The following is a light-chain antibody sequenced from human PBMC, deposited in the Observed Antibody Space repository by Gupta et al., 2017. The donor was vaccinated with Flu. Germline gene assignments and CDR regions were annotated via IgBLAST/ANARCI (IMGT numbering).Light chain of an antibody. J-gene: IGLJ1*01. CDR2: EVS. CDR3: SSYAGNTYV. CDR1: SSDVGGYDY. Sequence: QSALTQPPSASGSPGQSVTISCTGTSSDVGGYDYVSWYQQHPGKAPKVMIYEVSKRPSGVPDRFSGPKSGNSASLTVSGLQAEDEADYYCSSYAGNTYVFGTGTKVTVL. V-gene: IGLV2-8*01.